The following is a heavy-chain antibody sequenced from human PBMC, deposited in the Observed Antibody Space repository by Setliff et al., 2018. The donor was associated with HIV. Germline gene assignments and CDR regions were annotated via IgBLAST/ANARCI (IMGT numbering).Heavy chain of an antibody. CDR3: ARETYYYDASGPPSGYYMDV. V-gene: IGHV4-39*07. CDR2: VYYSGTT. Sequence: PSETLSLTCSVSDGSMTSGSYYWGWIRQPPGKGLEWIGGVYYSGTTYYNPSLKSRVSISVDTSKNQFSLKLSSVTAADTAVYFCARETYYYDASGPPSGYYMDVWGKGTTVTVSS. D-gene: IGHD3-22*01. J-gene: IGHJ6*03. CDR1: DGSMTSGSYY.